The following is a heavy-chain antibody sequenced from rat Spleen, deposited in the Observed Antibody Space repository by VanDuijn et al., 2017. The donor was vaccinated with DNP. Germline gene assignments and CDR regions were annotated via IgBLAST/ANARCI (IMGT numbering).Heavy chain of an antibody. CDR2: IWSGGST. V-gene: IGHV2-16*01. D-gene: IGHD1-11*01. CDR3: ARSHYGGYYYAMDA. Sequence: QVQLKESGPGLVQPSQTLSLTCTVSGFSLTSYGVSWVRQPPGKGLEWIGAIWSGGSTDYNSALKSRLSISRDTSKSQVLLKMNSQQTENTAMYFCARSHYGGYYYAMDAWGQGTSVTVSS. J-gene: IGHJ4*01. CDR1: GFSLTSYG.